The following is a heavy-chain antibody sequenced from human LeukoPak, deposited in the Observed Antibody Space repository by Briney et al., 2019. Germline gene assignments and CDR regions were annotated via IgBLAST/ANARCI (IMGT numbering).Heavy chain of an antibody. J-gene: IGHJ5*02. CDR1: GYTFTSYG. CDR2: ISAYNGNT. Sequence: GSVKVSCKASGYTFTSYGISWVRQAPGQGLEWMGWISAYNGNTNYAQKLQGRVTMTTDTSTSTAYMELRSLRSDDTAVYYCARISRYCSSTSCYAVDPWGQGTLVTVSS. CDR3: ARISRYCSSTSCYAVDP. V-gene: IGHV1-18*01. D-gene: IGHD2-2*01.